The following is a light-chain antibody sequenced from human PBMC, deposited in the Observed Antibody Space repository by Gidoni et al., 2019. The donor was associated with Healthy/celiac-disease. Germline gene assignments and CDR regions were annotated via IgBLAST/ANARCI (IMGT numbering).Light chain of an antibody. CDR3: QQYYSYPRT. V-gene: IGKV1-8*01. CDR2: AAS. J-gene: IGKJ1*01. CDR1: QGISRY. Sequence: AIRMTQSPSSCSASTGDRVTITCRASQGISRYLAWYQQKPGKAPKLLIYAASTVQSGVPSRFSGSGSGTDFTLTISCLQSEDFATYYCQQYYSYPRTFGQGTKVEIK.